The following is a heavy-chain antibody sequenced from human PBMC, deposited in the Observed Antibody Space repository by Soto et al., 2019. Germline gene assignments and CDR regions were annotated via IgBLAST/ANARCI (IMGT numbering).Heavy chain of an antibody. CDR3: ARPGIFGVVRRGDSDY. CDR2: IYPGDSDT. J-gene: IGHJ4*02. CDR1: GYSFTSYW. V-gene: IGHV5-51*01. Sequence: GESLKISCKGSGYSFTSYWIGWVRQMPGKGLEWMGIIYPGDSDTRYSPSFQGQVTISADKSISTAYLQWSSLKASDTAMYYCARPGIFGVVRRGDSDYWGQGTLVTVSS. D-gene: IGHD3-3*01.